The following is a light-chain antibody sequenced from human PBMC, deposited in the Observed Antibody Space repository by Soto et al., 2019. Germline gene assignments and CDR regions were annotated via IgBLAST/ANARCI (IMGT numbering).Light chain of an antibody. CDR3: QQSFSVRSWT. J-gene: IGKJ1*01. CDR2: GAT. CDR1: QSFSSY. V-gene: IGKV1-39*01. Sequence: DIQMTQSPSSLSASIGDRVTITCRVSQSFSSYLNWYQQKPGKDPMLLIYGATNLQSGVPSRCSGSGSRTDFTLTISSLQAEDFATYFCQQSFSVRSWTFGQGTKVDIK.